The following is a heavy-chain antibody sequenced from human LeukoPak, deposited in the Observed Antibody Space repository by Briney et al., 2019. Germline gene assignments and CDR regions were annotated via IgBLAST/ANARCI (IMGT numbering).Heavy chain of an antibody. CDR1: GGTLSSYA. D-gene: IGHD6-19*01. CDR3: AREAYSSGLSDY. V-gene: IGHV1-69*01. CDR2: IIPIFGTA. J-gene: IGHJ4*02. Sequence: SVKVSCKASGGTLSSYAISWVRQAPGQGLEWMGGIIPIFGTANYAQKFQGRVTITADESTSTAYMELSSLRSEDTAVYYCAREAYSSGLSDYWGQGTLVTVSS.